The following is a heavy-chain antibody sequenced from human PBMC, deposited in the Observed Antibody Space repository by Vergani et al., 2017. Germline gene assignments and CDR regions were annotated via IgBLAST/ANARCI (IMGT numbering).Heavy chain of an antibody. V-gene: IGHV3-21*01. CDR1: GFTFSSYS. D-gene: IGHD6-19*01. CDR3: AREGVIIAVAGTGGWFDP. J-gene: IGHJ5*02. Sequence: EVQLVESGGGLVKPGGSLRLSCAASGFTFSSYSMNWVRQAPGKGLEWVSSISSSSSYIYYADSVKGRFTISRDNAKNSLYLQMNSLRAEDTAVYYCAREGVIIAVAGTGGWFDPWGQGTLVTVSS. CDR2: ISSSSSYI.